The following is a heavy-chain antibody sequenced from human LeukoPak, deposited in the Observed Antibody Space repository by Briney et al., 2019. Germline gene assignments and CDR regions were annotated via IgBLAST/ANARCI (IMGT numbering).Heavy chain of an antibody. D-gene: IGHD6-13*01. Sequence: GGSLRLSCAASGFTFSSYSMNWVRQAPGKGLEWVSSISSSSSYIYYADSVKGRFTISRDNAKNSLYLQMNSLRAEDTAVYYCARAFYSSSWYHKEDFFDYWGQGTLVTVSS. J-gene: IGHJ4*02. V-gene: IGHV3-21*01. CDR2: ISSSSSYI. CDR1: GFTFSSYS. CDR3: ARAFYSSSWYHKEDFFDY.